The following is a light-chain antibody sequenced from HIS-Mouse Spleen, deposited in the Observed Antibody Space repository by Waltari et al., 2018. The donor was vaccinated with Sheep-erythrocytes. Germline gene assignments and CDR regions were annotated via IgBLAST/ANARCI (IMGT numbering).Light chain of an antibody. J-gene: IGLJ3*02. CDR2: QDS. Sequence: SYELTQPPSVFVSPGQTASITCSGDKLGDKYACWYQQKPGQSPVLVIYQDSKRPSGIPGRFSGSNSGNTATLTISGTQAMDEADYYCQAWDSSTWVFGGGTKLTVL. CDR1: KLGDKY. V-gene: IGLV3-1*01. CDR3: QAWDSSTWV.